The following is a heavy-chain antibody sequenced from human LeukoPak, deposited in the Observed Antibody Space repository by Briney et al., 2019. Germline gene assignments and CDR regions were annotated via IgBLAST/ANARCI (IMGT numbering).Heavy chain of an antibody. CDR3: ARDLIRYFDWFTPGYPVGPSFDP. Sequence: PSETLSLTCTVSGGSISSSNYYWGWIRQPPGKGLEWIGSMYYSGNTDYNPSLKSRVTISVDTSKNQFSLKVNSVTAADTAVYYCARDLIRYFDWFTPGYPVGPSFDPWGQGTLVTVSS. CDR1: GGSISSSNYY. D-gene: IGHD3-9*01. J-gene: IGHJ5*02. CDR2: MYYSGNT. V-gene: IGHV4-39*02.